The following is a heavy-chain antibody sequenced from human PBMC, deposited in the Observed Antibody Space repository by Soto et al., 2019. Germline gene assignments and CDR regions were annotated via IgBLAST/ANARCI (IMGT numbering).Heavy chain of an antibody. J-gene: IGHJ6*02. CDR3: ARGLVGANYYYYGMDV. V-gene: IGHV1-69*13. CDR2: IIPIFGTA. CDR1: GGTFSSYA. Sequence: ASVKVSCKASGGTFSSYAISWVRQAPGQGLEWMGGIIPIFGTANYAQKFQGRVTITADESTSTAYMELSSLRSEDTAVYYCARGLVGANYYYYGMDVWGQGTTVTVSS. D-gene: IGHD1-26*01.